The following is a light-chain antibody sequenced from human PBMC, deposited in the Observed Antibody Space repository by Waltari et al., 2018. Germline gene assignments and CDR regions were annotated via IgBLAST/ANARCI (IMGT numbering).Light chain of an antibody. CDR2: GTT. CDR1: SSNIGAGHD. V-gene: IGLV1-40*01. J-gene: IGLJ2*01. Sequence: SSNIGAGHDVNWYQQFPGTGPKLLIYGTTNRTSGFPDRFSGSKSGTSASLTITGLQAEDEADYYCQSLDISLSGGVIFGGGTKV. CDR3: QSLDISLSGGVI.